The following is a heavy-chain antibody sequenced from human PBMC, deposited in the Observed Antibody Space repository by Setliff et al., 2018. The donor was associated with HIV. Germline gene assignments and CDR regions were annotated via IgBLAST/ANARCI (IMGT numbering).Heavy chain of an antibody. V-gene: IGHV1-69*13. J-gene: IGHJ6*03. CDR1: GGRFSSYA. CDR2: IIPMFGSA. D-gene: IGHD3-10*01. Sequence: GASVKVSCKASGGRFSSYAMSWVRQAPGQGLEWMGGIIPMFGSANYAQKFQGRVTITADGSTRTVYMVLSSLRSEDTAVYYCARGTDGDYYYYMDVWGKGTTVTAP. CDR3: ARGTDGDYYYYMDV.